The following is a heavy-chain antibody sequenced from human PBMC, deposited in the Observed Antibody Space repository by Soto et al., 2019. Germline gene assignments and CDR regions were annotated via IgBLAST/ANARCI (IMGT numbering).Heavy chain of an antibody. CDR3: ARDASGYARYFEL. J-gene: IGHJ2*01. CDR2: ISSTSTYT. D-gene: IGHD5-12*01. V-gene: IGHV3-11*05. Sequence: QVQLVESGGGLVKPGGSLRLSCAASGFTFSDYYMTWIRQAPGRGMEWVSYISSTSTYTNYVDSVKGRSTISRDNAKTSLHLQLNRLRAEGTAVYYCARDASGYARYFELWGRGTLVTVSS. CDR1: GFTFSDYY.